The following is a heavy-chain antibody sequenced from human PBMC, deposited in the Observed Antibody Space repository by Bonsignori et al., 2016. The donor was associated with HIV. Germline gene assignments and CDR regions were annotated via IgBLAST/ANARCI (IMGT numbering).Heavy chain of an antibody. CDR1: GGSSSRGSYY. CDR2: IYTSGSA. D-gene: IGHD6-19*01. CDR3: ARGKGSGWHNYYYYYYMDV. Sequence: SETLSLTCTVSGGSSSRGSYYWSWIRQPAGKGLEWIGRIYTSGSANYNPSLKSRVTISVDTSKNQFSLKLSSVTAADTAVYYCARGKGSGWHNYYYYYYMDVWGKGTTVTVSS. V-gene: IGHV4-61*02. J-gene: IGHJ6*03.